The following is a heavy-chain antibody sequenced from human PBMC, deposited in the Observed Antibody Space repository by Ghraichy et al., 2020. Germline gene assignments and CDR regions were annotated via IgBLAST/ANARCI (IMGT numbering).Heavy chain of an antibody. CDR3: AREAESSSPPYGMDV. CDR1: GGSVSSGSYY. D-gene: IGHD6-6*01. Sequence: SETLSLTCTVSGGSVSSGSYYWSWIRQPPGKGLEWIGYIYYSGSTNYNPSLKSRVTISVDTSKNQFSLKLSSVTAADTAVYYCAREAESSSPPYGMDVWGQGTTVTVSS. V-gene: IGHV4-61*01. J-gene: IGHJ6*02. CDR2: IYYSGST.